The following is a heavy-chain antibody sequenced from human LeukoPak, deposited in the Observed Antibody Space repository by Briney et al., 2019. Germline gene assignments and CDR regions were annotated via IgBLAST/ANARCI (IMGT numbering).Heavy chain of an antibody. V-gene: IGHV3-48*04. J-gene: IGHJ5*02. CDR2: ISTSSGTV. CDR3: ARGPPLFDP. CDR1: GFTFSDYD. Sequence: GALRLSCAASGFTFSDYDMNRVRQAPGKGLEWVSYISTSSGTVYYADSVKGRFTISRDNAKDSLYLQMNSLGAEDTAVYYCARGPPLFDPWGQGTLVTVSS.